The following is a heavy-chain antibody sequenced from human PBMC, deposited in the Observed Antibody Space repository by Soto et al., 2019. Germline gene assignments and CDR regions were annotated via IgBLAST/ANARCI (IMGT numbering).Heavy chain of an antibody. V-gene: IGHV3-30*18. CDR3: AKSRSYNFWGGYSPLREVYGLDV. CDR1: GFIFSTYA. J-gene: IGHJ6*02. D-gene: IGHD3-3*01. Sequence: QAQLVESGGGVVQPGRSLRLSCAASGFIFSTYAMHWVRQAPGKGLEWVAVVSYDGSFKFYGDSVKGRVTISRDNCQNTLNLHVNTLKHEDTGVYYCAKSRSYNFWGGYSPLREVYGLDVWGQGTTVTISS. CDR2: VSYDGSFK.